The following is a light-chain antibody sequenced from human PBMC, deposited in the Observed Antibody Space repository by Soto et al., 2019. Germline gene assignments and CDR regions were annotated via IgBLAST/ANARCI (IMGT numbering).Light chain of an antibody. CDR1: QSLLYNNTYNY. CDR2: FGS. CDR3: MQALQSLT. J-gene: IGKJ1*01. Sequence: EIVMTQYPLTLPVTPGEPASISCRSSQSLLYNNTYNYLDWYVQKPGQSPQLLIYFGSNRAPGVPDRFSGSGSGTDFTLKINRVEAEDVGTYYCMQALQSLTFGQGTKVDI. V-gene: IGKV2-28*01.